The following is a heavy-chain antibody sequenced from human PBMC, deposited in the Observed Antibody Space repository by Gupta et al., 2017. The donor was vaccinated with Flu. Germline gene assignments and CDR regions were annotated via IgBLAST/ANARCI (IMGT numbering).Heavy chain of an antibody. CDR3: ARLGGSGTSFHYFYGLDV. D-gene: IGHD6-19*01. CDR2: ISRSSGYI. Sequence: EVQLLESGGGLVRPGGSLSLSCAASGFSFTTYTFNWVRQAPGKGLEWLASISRSSGYIYYADSVKGRFTISRDNSEASLYLEMNSLRDEDTALYYCARLGGSGTSFHYFYGLDVWGRGTAVTVSS. CDR1: GFSFTTYT. J-gene: IGHJ6*02. V-gene: IGHV3-21*02.